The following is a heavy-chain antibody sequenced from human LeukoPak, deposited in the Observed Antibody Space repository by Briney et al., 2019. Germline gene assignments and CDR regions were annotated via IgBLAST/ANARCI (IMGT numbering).Heavy chain of an antibody. V-gene: IGHV3-30*01. D-gene: IGHD4-17*01. J-gene: IGHJ6*03. Sequence: GRSLRLSCAASGFTFNTYAMHWVRQAPGKGLEWLAVISFDGSNQYHAESVKGRFTISRDNSKNTLSLQMTTLTPEDTAVYYCARTLTTVNQHYYYMDIWGNGTTVTVSS. CDR2: ISFDGSNQ. CDR1: GFTFNTYA. CDR3: ARTLTTVNQHYYYMDI.